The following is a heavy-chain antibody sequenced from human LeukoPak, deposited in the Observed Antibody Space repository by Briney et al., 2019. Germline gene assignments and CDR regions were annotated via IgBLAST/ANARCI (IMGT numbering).Heavy chain of an antibody. CDR3: ARDRTYYYDI. CDR2: IYTSGST. Sequence: SQTLSLTCTVSGGSISSGSYYCSWIRQPAGKGLEWIGRIYTSGSTNYNPSLKSRVTISVDTSKNQFSLKLSSVTAADTAVYYCARDRTYYYDIWGQGTLVTVSS. D-gene: IGHD3-22*01. CDR1: GGSISSGSYY. V-gene: IGHV4-61*02. J-gene: IGHJ4*02.